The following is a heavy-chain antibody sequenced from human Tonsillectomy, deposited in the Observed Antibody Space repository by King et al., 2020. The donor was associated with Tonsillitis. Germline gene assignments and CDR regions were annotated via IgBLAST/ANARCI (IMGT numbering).Heavy chain of an antibody. Sequence: DVQLVESGGGLVQPGGSLRLSCAASGFTFSKSAMTWVRQAPGKGLEWVSAISGLGGSTNYADSVRGRLTISRDNSKNTLYLEMSSLRADDTALYYCAKGSRSDLAARLTFESWGQGTLVTVSS. CDR3: AKGSRSDLAARLTFES. J-gene: IGHJ4*02. D-gene: IGHD6-6*01. CDR2: ISGLGGST. V-gene: IGHV3-23*04. CDR1: GFTFSKSA.